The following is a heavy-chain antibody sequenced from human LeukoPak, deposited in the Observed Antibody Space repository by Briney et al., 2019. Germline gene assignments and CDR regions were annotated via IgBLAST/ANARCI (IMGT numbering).Heavy chain of an antibody. CDR3: ASGIEYYGDYVY. CDR2: MYNSGST. V-gene: IGHV4-59*01. Sequence: SETLSLTCTASGVTISSNYWSWIRQPPGKGLEWVAYMYNSGSTYYNPSVKSRFTISIDTSKNQFYLKMSSLTAADTAIYYCASGIEYYGDYVYWGEKIRVTVSS. J-gene: IGHJ4*02. D-gene: IGHD4-17*01. CDR1: GVTISSNY.